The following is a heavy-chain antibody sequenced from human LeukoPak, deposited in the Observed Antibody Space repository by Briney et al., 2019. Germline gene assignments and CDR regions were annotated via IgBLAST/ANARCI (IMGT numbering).Heavy chain of an antibody. CDR3: ARVTMVRGVSPLLY. D-gene: IGHD3-10*01. V-gene: IGHV1-2*06. J-gene: IGHJ4*02. CDR1: GYTFTGYY. Sequence: ASVKVSYKASGYTFTGYYMHWVRQAPGQGLEWMGRINPNSGGTNYAQKFQGRVTMTRDTSISTAYMELSRLRSDDTAVYYCARVTMVRGVSPLLYWGQGTLVTVSS. CDR2: INPNSGGT.